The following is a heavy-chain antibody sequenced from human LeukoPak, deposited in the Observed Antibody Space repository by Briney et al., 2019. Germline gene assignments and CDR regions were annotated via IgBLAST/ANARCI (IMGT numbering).Heavy chain of an antibody. CDR3: ALTTVYCSGGSCYFDY. CDR1: GHTFTGYY. CDR2: INPNSGGT. Sequence: ASVKVFCKASGHTFTGYYMHWVRQAPGQGLEWMGRINPNSGGTNYAQKFQGRVTMTRDTSISTAYMELSRLRSDDTAVYYCALTTVYCSGGSCYFDYWGQGTLVTVSS. J-gene: IGHJ4*02. V-gene: IGHV1-2*06. D-gene: IGHD2-15*01.